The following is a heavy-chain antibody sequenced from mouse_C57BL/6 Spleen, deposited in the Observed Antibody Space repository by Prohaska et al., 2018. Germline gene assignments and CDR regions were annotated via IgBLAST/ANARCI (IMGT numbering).Heavy chain of an antibody. D-gene: IGHD2-1*01. J-gene: IGHJ1*03. CDR1: GFTFSGFW. Sequence: EVQLLETGGGLVQPGGSRGLSCEGSGFTFSGFWMSWVRQTPGKTLEWIGDINSDGSAINYAPSIKDRFTIFRDNDKSTLYLQMSNVRSEDTATYFCMRYGNYWYFDVWGTGTTVTVSP. CDR2: INSDGSAI. CDR3: MRYGNYWYFDV. V-gene: IGHV11-2*01.